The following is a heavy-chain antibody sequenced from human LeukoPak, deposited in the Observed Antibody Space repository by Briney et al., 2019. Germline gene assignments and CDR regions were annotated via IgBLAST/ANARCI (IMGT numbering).Heavy chain of an antibody. CDR1: GYTFTGYY. CDR3: ARGDSGYSYGYYYYYYMDV. Sequence: ASVKVSCKASGYTFTGYYMHWVRQAPGQGLEWMGWINPNSGGTNYAQKFQGRVTMTRDTSISTAYMELSRLRSDDTAVYYCARGDSGYSYGYYYYYYMDVWGKGTTVTISS. CDR2: INPNSGGT. J-gene: IGHJ6*03. V-gene: IGHV1-2*02. D-gene: IGHD5-18*01.